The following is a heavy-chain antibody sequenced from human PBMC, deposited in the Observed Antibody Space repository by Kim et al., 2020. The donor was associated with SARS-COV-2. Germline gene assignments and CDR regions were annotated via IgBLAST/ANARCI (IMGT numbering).Heavy chain of an antibody. Sequence: ASLQVSCKASGYTFTNYRVHWVRQAPGQSFSWKGRLTPGGDTKYSQKFQDRVTITSDTSASTTSLEGSSLGSADTALYYWENGAEPSIPGAFDDGGQGGGVTVSS. V-gene: IGHV1-3*01. CDR3: ENGAEPSIPGAFDD. CDR2: LTPGGDT. J-gene: IGHJ4*02. D-gene: IGHD3-10*01. CDR1: GYTFTNYR.